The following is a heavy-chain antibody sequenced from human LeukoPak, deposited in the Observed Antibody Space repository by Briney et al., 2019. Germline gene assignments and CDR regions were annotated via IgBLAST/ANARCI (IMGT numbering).Heavy chain of an antibody. CDR3: TTDLRPNGYSNHLDY. Sequence: GGSLRLSCAASGFTFNTYAMTWVRQTPGKGLEWVSSIMGSGGGAYYEDSVKGRFTISRDNSKNTLYLQMNSLRAEDTAVYYCTTDLRPNGYSNHLDYWGQGTLVTVSS. V-gene: IGHV3-23*01. CDR2: IMGSGGGA. J-gene: IGHJ4*02. D-gene: IGHD4-11*01. CDR1: GFTFNTYA.